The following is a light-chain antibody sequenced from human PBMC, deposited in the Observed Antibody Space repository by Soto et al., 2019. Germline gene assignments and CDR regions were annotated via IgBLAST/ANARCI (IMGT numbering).Light chain of an antibody. CDR3: HQYGSSPRT. Sequence: EIVLTQSPGTLSLSPGERATLSCRTSQSVRSSHLAWYQQKPGQAPRLLIYGASSRATGIPDRFSGSGSGTDFTLTISRLEPEDFAVYYCHQYGSSPRTFGQGTKVDIK. CDR1: QSVRSSH. V-gene: IGKV3-20*01. J-gene: IGKJ1*01. CDR2: GAS.